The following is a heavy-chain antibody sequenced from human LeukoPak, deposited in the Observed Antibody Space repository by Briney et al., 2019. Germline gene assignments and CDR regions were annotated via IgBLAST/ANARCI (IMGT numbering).Heavy chain of an antibody. D-gene: IGHD5-12*01. CDR3: ARDQLHSGYVVDY. CDR1: GFTLSSYA. Sequence: GGSLRLSCAASGFTLSSYAMHWVRQAPGKGLEWVAVISYDGSNKYYADSVKGRFTISRDNSKNTLYLQMNSLRAEDTAVYYCARDQLHSGYVVDYWGQGTLVTVSS. CDR2: ISYDGSNK. V-gene: IGHV3-30*04. J-gene: IGHJ4*02.